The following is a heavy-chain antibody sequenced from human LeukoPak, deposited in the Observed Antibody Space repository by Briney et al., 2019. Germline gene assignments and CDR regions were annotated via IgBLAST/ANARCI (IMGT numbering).Heavy chain of an antibody. CDR2: ISGSGGIT. D-gene: IGHD3-10*01. CDR1: GFTFGSYA. J-gene: IGHJ4*02. Sequence: PGGSLRLSCAASGFTFGSYAMSWVRQAPGRGLEWVSAISGSGGITYYPESLNGRFTISRDNFRNTLYLQMNSLSAEDTAVYYCAKDLSREVRGVIVWGQGTLVTVSS. CDR3: AKDLSREVRGVIV. V-gene: IGHV3-23*01.